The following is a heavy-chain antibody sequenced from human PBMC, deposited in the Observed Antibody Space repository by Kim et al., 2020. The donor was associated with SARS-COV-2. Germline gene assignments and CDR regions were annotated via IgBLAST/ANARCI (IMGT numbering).Heavy chain of an antibody. Sequence: GGSLRLSCAASGFTFSGYAMLWVRQAPGKGLEWVAVISFDGSNKYYGDSVKGRFTVSRDNSKNTLYLQMNSLRAEDTAVYYCARQGVRGPTYWFDPWGQGTLVTVPS. D-gene: IGHD3-10*01. CDR1: GFTFSGYA. V-gene: IGHV3-30*04. CDR2: ISFDGSNK. CDR3: ARQGVRGPTYWFDP. J-gene: IGHJ5*02.